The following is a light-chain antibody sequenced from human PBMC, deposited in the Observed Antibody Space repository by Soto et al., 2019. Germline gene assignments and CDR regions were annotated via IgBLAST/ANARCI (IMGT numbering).Light chain of an antibody. J-gene: IGLJ1*01. CDR2: DVS. CDR3: CSYAGSYAYV. Sequence: SALPQPRSVSVSPGQSVTISCTGTSSDVGGYNYVSWYQQHPGKAPKLMIYDVSKRPSGVPDRFSGSKSGNTASLTISGLQAEDEADYYCCSYAGSYAYVFGNGTKVTV. V-gene: IGLV2-11*01. CDR1: SSDVGGYNY.